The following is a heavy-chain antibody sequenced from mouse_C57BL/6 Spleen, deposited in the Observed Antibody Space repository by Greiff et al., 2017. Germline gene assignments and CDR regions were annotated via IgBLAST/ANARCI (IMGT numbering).Heavy chain of an antibody. V-gene: IGHV14-4*01. J-gene: IGHJ1*03. CDR2: IDPENGDT. CDR3: TTLGKKYFDV. CDR1: GFNIKDDY. Sequence: VHVKQSGAELVRPGASVKLSCTASGFNIKDDYMHWVKQRPEQGLEWIGWIDPENGDTEYASKFQGKATITADTSSNTAYLQLSSLTSEDTAVYYCTTLGKKYFDVWGTGTTVTVSS.